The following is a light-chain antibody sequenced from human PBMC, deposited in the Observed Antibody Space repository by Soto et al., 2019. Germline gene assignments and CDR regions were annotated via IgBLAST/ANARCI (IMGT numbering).Light chain of an antibody. J-gene: IGLJ3*02. CDR3: QSYDSSLSGSV. V-gene: IGLV1-40*01. CDR1: SSNIGAGYD. CDR2: GNS. Sequence: QSVLTQPPSVSGAPGQRVTISCTGSSSNIGAGYDVHWYQQLPGTAPKLLIYGNSNRPSVVPDRFSGSKSGTSASLAITGLQAEDEADYYCQSYDSSLSGSVFGGGTMVTVL.